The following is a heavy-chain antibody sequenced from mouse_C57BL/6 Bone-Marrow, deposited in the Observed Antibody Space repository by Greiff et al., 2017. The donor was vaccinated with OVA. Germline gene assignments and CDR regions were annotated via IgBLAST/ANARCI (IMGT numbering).Heavy chain of an antibody. J-gene: IGHJ2*01. CDR2: ISYDGST. V-gene: IGHV3-6*01. CDR1: GYSITSGYY. CDR3: ASDGRYYFAY. D-gene: IGHD3-1*01. Sequence: LMESGPGLVKPSQSLSLTCSVTGYSITSGYYWNWIRQFPGNKLEWMGYISYDGSTNYNPSLKNRISITRDTSTPQFFLKLHSVTTADTATYYCASDGRYYFAYWGQGTPLTVSS.